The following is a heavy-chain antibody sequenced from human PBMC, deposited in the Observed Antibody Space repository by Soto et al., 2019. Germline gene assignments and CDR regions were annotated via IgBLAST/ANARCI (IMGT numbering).Heavy chain of an antibody. CDR3: ARHRVRHYDILTGYSYFDY. CDR2: IYCSGST. Sequence: PSETLSFTCTVSGGSISGSGYYWGWIRQPPGKGLEWIGSIYCSGSTYYNPSLKSRVTISLDTSKNQFSLKLSSVTAADTAVYYCARHRVRHYDILTGYSYFDYWGQGTLVNVSS. D-gene: IGHD3-9*01. CDR1: GGSISGSGYY. J-gene: IGHJ4*02. V-gene: IGHV4-39*01.